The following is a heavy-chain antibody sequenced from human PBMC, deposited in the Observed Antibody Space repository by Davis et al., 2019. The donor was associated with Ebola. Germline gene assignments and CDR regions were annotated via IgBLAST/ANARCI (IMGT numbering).Heavy chain of an antibody. CDR1: GGSISNYY. CDR3: ARHLDYGGNAHLEY. D-gene: IGHD4-23*01. Sequence: PSETLSLTCTVSGGSISNYYWGWIRQPPGKGLEWIGTIYYSGNTYYNPSLKSRVIISVDTSKNQFSLKLGSVTAADTAVYYCARHLDYGGNAHLEYWGQGTLVTVSS. CDR2: IYYSGNT. V-gene: IGHV4-39*01. J-gene: IGHJ4*02.